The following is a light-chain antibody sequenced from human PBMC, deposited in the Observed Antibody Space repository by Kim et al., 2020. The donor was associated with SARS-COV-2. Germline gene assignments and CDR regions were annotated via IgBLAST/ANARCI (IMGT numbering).Light chain of an antibody. Sequence: YELTQPPSVSVAPGKTARITCGGNNIGSKSVHWYQQKPGQAPVLVIYYDSDRPSGIPERFSGSNSGNTATLTISRVEAGDEADYYCQVWDSSSDHLWVFGGGTKLIVL. CDR3: QVWDSSSDHLWV. V-gene: IGLV3-21*04. CDR2: YDS. CDR1: NIGSKS. J-gene: IGLJ3*02.